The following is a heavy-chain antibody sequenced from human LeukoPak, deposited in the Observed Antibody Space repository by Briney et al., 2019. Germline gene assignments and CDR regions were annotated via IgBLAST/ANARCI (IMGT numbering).Heavy chain of an antibody. Sequence: SETLSLTCTVSGGSISSYYWSWIRQPPGKGLEWIGYIYYSGSTNYNPSLKSRVTISVDTSKNQFSLKLSSVTAADTAVYYCASDGYSSGWYPYWGQGTLVTVSS. CDR1: GGSISSYY. CDR2: IYYSGST. V-gene: IGHV4-59*01. CDR3: ASDGYSSGWYPY. J-gene: IGHJ4*02. D-gene: IGHD6-19*01.